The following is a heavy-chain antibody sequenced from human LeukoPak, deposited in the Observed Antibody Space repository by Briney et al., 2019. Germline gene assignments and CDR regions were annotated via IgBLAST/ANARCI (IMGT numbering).Heavy chain of an antibody. CDR2: IYYSGST. CDR3: AGGSCSSTSCPIFDY. Sequence: SETLSLTCTVSGGSISSYYWSWIRQPPGKGLEWIGYIYYSGSTNYNPSLKSRVTISVDTSKNQFSLKLSSVTAADTAVYYCAGGSCSSTSCPIFDYWGQGTLVTVSS. D-gene: IGHD2-2*01. CDR1: GGSISSYY. V-gene: IGHV4-59*08. J-gene: IGHJ4*02.